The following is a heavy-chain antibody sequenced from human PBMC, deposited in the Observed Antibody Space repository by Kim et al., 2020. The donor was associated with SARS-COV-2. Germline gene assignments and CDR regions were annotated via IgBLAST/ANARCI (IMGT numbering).Heavy chain of an antibody. CDR1: GGSFSGFQ. Sequence: SETLSLTCAVYGGSFSGFQWTWIRQTPGKGLEWIGEINHSGSTNYNPSLKSRVSMSVDTSKNHFSLKLTSVTAADTAVYYCARGTPGRWGKGTLVTVPS. CDR3: ARGTPGR. J-gene: IGHJ1*01. V-gene: IGHV4-34*01. D-gene: IGHD2-15*01. CDR2: INHSGST.